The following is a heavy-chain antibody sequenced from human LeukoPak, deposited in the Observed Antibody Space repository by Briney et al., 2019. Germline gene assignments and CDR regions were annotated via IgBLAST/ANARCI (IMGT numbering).Heavy chain of an antibody. CDR3: ARALVAYSSSPPFDY. Sequence: GRSLRLSCAASGFTFSSYGMHWVRQAPGKGLEWVAVIWYDGSNKYYADSVKGRFTISRDNSKNTLYLQMNSLRAEDTAVYYCARALVAYSSSPPFDYWGRGTLVTVSP. V-gene: IGHV3-33*01. J-gene: IGHJ4*02. D-gene: IGHD6-6*01. CDR1: GFTFSSYG. CDR2: IWYDGSNK.